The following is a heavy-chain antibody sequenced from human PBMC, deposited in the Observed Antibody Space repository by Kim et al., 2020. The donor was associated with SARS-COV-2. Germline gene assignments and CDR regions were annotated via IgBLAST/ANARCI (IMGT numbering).Heavy chain of an antibody. CDR1: GFTFSSYS. V-gene: IGHV3-21*01. Sequence: GGSLRLSCAASGFTFSSYSMNWVRQAPGKGLEWVSSISSSSSYIYYADSVKGRFTISRDNAKNSLYLQMNSLRAEDTAVYYCARDDGFKYQLLWESYYYYGMDVWGQGTTVTVSS. CDR3: ARDDGFKYQLLWESYYYYGMDV. D-gene: IGHD2-2*01. J-gene: IGHJ6*02. CDR2: ISSSSSYI.